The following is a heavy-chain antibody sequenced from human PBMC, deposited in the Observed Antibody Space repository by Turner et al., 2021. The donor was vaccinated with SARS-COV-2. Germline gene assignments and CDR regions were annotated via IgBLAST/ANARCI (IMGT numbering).Heavy chain of an antibody. D-gene: IGHD3-22*01. V-gene: IGHV2-5*02. CDR3: ARSSVVVITGAFDI. J-gene: IGHJ3*02. Sequence: QITLKESGPTLVKPTQILSLTCTFSGFSLTPSGVGVGWIRQPLGKALEWLALIYWDDDKRYSPSLKSRLTITKDTSKNQVVLTMTTMDSVDTATYYCARSSVVVITGAFDIWGQGTMVTVSS. CDR2: IYWDDDK. CDR1: GFSLTPSGVG.